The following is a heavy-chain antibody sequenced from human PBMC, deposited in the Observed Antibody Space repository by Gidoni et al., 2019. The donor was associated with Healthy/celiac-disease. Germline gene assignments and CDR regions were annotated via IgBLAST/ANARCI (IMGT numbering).Heavy chain of an antibody. D-gene: IGHD3-3*01. J-gene: IGHJ4*02. CDR1: GCTFRDYY. Sequence: QVQLVEAGGGFVKPGGSLRLSCAASGCTFRDYYMSWIRQAPGKGLEWVSYISSSGSTIYYADSVNGRFTISRDNAKNSLYLQMNSLRAEDTAVYYCARGEITIFGVAKEAGYWGQGTLVTVSS. V-gene: IGHV3-11*01. CDR2: ISSSGSTI. CDR3: ARGEITIFGVAKEAGY.